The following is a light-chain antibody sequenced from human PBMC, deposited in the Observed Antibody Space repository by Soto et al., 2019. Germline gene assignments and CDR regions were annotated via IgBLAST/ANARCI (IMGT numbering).Light chain of an antibody. CDR3: QQYGSLPWT. CDR1: QSVSSSY. Sequence: EIVLTQSPGTLSLSPGERATISCRASQSVSSSYLAWYQQKPGQAPRLLIFGASSRATGIPDRFSGSGSGTDYTLSISRLEAEDFAVYHCQQYGSLPWTFGQGTKVDIK. J-gene: IGKJ1*01. CDR2: GAS. V-gene: IGKV3-20*01.